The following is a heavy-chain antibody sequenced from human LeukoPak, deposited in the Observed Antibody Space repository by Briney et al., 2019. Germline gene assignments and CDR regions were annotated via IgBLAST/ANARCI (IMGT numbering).Heavy chain of an antibody. D-gene: IGHD6-19*01. V-gene: IGHV4-34*01. CDR3: ARRGSEGGRCFDA. Sequence: SETLSLTCAVLSGSFNNYYWSWIRQPPGKGLEWVGEINHSGCTTYNSSLKSRVIISVDTSRNQFSLNLNSVTAADTAVYYCARRGSEGGRCFDAWGQGILVTVSS. CDR2: INHSGCT. CDR1: SGSFNNYY. J-gene: IGHJ4*02.